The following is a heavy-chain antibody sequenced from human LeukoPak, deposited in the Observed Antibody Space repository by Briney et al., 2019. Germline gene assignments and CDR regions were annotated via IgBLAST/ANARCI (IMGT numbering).Heavy chain of an antibody. V-gene: IGHV3-74*01. D-gene: IGHD3-10*01. CDR1: GFTFSSYW. Sequence: GGSLRLSCATSGFTFSSYWMHWVRRAPGKGLVWVSRINTDGSSTIYADSVKGRFTISRDNAKNTLYLQMNSLRAGDTAVYYCARGITMVRESDGYYGMDVWGQGTTVTVSS. J-gene: IGHJ6*02. CDR2: INTDGSST. CDR3: ARGITMVRESDGYYGMDV.